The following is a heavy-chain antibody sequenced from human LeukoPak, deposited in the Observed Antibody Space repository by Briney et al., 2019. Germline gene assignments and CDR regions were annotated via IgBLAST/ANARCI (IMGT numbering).Heavy chain of an antibody. J-gene: IGHJ4*02. CDR3: ARQVTVTTPYYFDY. CDR1: GFTFSSYE. V-gene: IGHV3-48*03. D-gene: IGHD4-17*01. Sequence: PGGSLGLSCAASGFTFSSYEMNWVRQAPGKGLEWVSYISSSGSTIYYADSVKGRFTISGDNAKNSLYLQMNSLRAEDTAVYYCARQVTVTTPYYFDYWGQGTLVTVSS. CDR2: ISSSGSTI.